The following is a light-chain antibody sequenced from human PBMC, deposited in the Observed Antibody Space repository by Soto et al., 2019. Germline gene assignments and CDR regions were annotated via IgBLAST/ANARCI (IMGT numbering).Light chain of an antibody. CDR1: QSVSSN. Sequence: EIVMTQSPATLSVSPGERATLSCRASQSVSSNLVWYQQKPGQAPRLLIYGASTRATGIPARFRGSGSGTEVTLTSSGLQSEDFAVYCWQRDNNWRTFGQGTKVEIK. CDR3: QRDNNWRT. J-gene: IGKJ1*01. V-gene: IGKV3-15*01. CDR2: GAS.